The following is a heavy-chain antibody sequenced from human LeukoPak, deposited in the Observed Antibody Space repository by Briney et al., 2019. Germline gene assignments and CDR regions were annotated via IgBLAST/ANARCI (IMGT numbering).Heavy chain of an antibody. Sequence: GGSLRLSCAASGFTLDDYVMHWVRQAPGKGLEWVSGISWNSVSIGYADSVKGRFTISRDNAKNSLYLQMNSLRAEDTAVYYCAKDRVFRYYYDSSGYPHDFDYWGQGTLVTVSS. J-gene: IGHJ4*02. CDR1: GFTLDDYV. CDR3: AKDRVFRYYYDSSGYPHDFDY. CDR2: ISWNSVSI. V-gene: IGHV3-9*01. D-gene: IGHD3-22*01.